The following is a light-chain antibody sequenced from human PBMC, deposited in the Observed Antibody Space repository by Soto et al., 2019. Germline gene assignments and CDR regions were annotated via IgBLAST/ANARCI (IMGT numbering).Light chain of an antibody. CDR2: SNN. CDR1: SSNIGSNT. V-gene: IGLV1-44*01. Sequence: QSVVTQPPSGSGTPGQRVTISCSGSSSNIGSNTVNWYQQLPGTAPKLLIYSNNQRPSGVPDRFSGSKSGTPASLAISGRQSEDEADYYCAEWDDSLNGYVFGTGTKVTVL. J-gene: IGLJ1*01. CDR3: AEWDDSLNGYV.